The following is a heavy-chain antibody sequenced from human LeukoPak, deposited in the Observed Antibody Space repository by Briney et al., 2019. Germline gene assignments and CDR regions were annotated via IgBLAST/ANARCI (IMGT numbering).Heavy chain of an antibody. J-gene: IGHJ6*02. CDR3: VPRSRGMDV. CDR2: ITNSGNSK. CDR1: EFTFSSYS. Sequence: GGSLRLSCAASEFTFSSYSMNWVRQAPGKGLEWVSYITNSGNSKSYADSVKGRFTISRDNTKNSLYLQMNGLRAEDTAVYYCVPRSRGMDVWGQGTTVIVSS. D-gene: IGHD3-10*01. V-gene: IGHV3-48*01.